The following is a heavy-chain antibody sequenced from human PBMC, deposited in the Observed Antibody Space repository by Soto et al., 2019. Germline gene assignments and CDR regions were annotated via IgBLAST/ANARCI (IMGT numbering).Heavy chain of an antibody. V-gene: IGHV3-48*01. J-gene: IGHJ5*02. CDR1: GFTFSSYS. CDR2: ISSSSSTI. D-gene: IGHD4-17*01. Sequence: EVQLVESGGGLVQPGGSLRLSCAASGFTFSSYSMNWVRQAPGKGLEWVSYISSSSSTIYYADSVKGRFTISRDNAKNSLYLQMISLRAEDTAVYYCAGEADYLNLFDPWGQGTLVTVSS. CDR3: AGEADYLNLFDP.